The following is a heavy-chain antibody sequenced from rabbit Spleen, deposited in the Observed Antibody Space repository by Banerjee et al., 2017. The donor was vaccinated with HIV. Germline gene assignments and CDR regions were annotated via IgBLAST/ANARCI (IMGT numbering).Heavy chain of an antibody. J-gene: IGHJ4*01. V-gene: IGHV1S40*01. Sequence: QSLEESGGDLVKPGASLTLTCTASGFDFSSYYYMCWVRQAPGKGLEWIACIAGGSGSDTYYASWAKGRFTSSKTSSTTVTLQMTSLTAADTATYFCAREFGGYAFAADLWGQGTLVTVS. D-gene: IGHD6-1*01. CDR3: AREFGGYAFAADL. CDR1: GFDFSSYYY. CDR2: IAGGSGSDT.